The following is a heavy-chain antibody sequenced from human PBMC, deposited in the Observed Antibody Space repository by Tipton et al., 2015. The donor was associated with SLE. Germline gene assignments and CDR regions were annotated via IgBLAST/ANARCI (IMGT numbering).Heavy chain of an antibody. D-gene: IGHD3-10*01. J-gene: IGHJ4*02. Sequence: TLSLTCTVSGGSVSSGSYYWSWIRQPPGKGLEWIGEINHSGSTNYNPSLKSRVTISVDTSKNQFSLKLSSVTAADTAVYYCARGLMVRGVKVDYWGQGTLVTVSS. V-gene: IGHV4-39*07. CDR3: ARGLMVRGVKVDY. CDR2: INHSGST. CDR1: GGSVSSGSYY.